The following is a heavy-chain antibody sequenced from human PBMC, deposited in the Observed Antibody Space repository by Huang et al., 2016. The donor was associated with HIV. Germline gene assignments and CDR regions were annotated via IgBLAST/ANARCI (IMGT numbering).Heavy chain of an antibody. CDR3: ARDPKYHRIGYYRQRRGIDI. D-gene: IGHD3-22*01. J-gene: IGHJ3*02. V-gene: IGHV1-18*01. CDR1: GYTFTSYG. Sequence: QIQLMQSGPELKQPGASVKVSCKASGYTFTSYGITWVRQAPGQGPEWMRCISAASGDTEYAQKFQGRVTLTTDTSTNIAYMELRSLRSDDTAKYYCARDPKYHRIGYYRQRRGIDIWGQGTMVIVSS. CDR2: ISAASGDT.